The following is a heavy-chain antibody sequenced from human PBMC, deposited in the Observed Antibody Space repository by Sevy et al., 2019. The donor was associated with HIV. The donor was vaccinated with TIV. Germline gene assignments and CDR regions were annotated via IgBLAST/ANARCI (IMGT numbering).Heavy chain of an antibody. J-gene: IGHJ3*02. Sequence: GGSLRLSCAASGFTFSSYAMSWVRQAPGKGLEWVSAISGSGGSTYYADSVKGRFTISRDNSKNTLYLQMNSLRAEDTAVDYCVNDLWFGELRDAFDIWGQGTMVTVSS. CDR3: VNDLWFGELRDAFDI. D-gene: IGHD3-10*01. CDR2: ISGSGGST. V-gene: IGHV3-23*01. CDR1: GFTFSSYA.